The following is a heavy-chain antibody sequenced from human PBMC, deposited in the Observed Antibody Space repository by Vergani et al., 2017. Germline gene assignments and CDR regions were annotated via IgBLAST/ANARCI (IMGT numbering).Heavy chain of an antibody. CDR2: ISPDGFST. CDR3: AREPPLTGFFDY. D-gene: IGHD3-9*01. V-gene: IGHV1-46*03. J-gene: IGHJ4*02. CDR1: GYPFTAYY. Sequence: QVQLVQSGAEVGKPGASVKISCKASGYPFTAYYIHWVRQAPEQGLEWVGVISPDGFSTFYAQKFQGRVTTTRDTSTSTVYVEVTSLRSDDTAVYYCAREPPLTGFFDYWGQGTLVTVSS.